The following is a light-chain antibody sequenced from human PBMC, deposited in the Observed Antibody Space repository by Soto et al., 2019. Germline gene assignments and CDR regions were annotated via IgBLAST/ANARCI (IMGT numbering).Light chain of an antibody. V-gene: IGKV1-39*01. CDR1: QGIRND. J-gene: IGKJ1*01. CDR3: QQSYSTPT. CDR2: AAS. Sequence: DIQMTQSPSSLSASVGDRVTITLRASQGIRNDFGWYQQTPGKAPXXLIYAASSSQSGVPSRFSGSGSGTDFTLTISSLQPEDFATYYYQQSYSTPTFGQGTKVDIK.